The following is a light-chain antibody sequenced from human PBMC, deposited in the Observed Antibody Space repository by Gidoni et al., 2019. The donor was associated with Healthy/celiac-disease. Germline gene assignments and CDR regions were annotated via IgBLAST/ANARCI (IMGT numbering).Light chain of an antibody. V-gene: IGKV1-9*01. CDR2: AAS. Sequence: DFQLIQSPSFLSASLGDRVYIPCRASQGISSYLAWYQQKPGKAPKLLIYAASTLQSGVPSRFSGSGSGTEFTLTISSLQPEDFATYYCQQRNSYPLTFGGGTKVEIK. J-gene: IGKJ4*01. CDR1: QGISSY. CDR3: QQRNSYPLT.